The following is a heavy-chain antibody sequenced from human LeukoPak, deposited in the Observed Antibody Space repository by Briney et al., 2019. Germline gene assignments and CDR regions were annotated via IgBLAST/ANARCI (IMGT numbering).Heavy chain of an antibody. Sequence: GAAVKVPCRASGYTFTSYGLSWVRQAPGQGLEWMGWISAYTDSANYAQNLQGRVTMTTDTSTSTAYMELRSLRSDDTAVYYCAREGHNWDFDYWGQGTLVTVSS. D-gene: IGHD1-20*01. J-gene: IGHJ4*02. V-gene: IGHV1-18*01. CDR1: GYTFTSYG. CDR2: ISAYTDSA. CDR3: AREGHNWDFDY.